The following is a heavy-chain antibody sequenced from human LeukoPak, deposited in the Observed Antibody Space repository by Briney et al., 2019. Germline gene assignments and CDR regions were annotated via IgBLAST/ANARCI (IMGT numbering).Heavy chain of an antibody. V-gene: IGHV1-46*01. J-gene: IGHJ3*02. Sequence: ASVKVSCKASGYTFTSYYMHWVRQAPGQGLEWMGIINPSGGSTSYAQKFQGRVTITTDESTSTAYMELSSLRSEDTAVYYCARDYCSSTSCYRGEGAFDIWGQGTMVTVSS. CDR3: ARDYCSSTSCYRGEGAFDI. D-gene: IGHD2-2*02. CDR2: INPSGGST. CDR1: GYTFTSYY.